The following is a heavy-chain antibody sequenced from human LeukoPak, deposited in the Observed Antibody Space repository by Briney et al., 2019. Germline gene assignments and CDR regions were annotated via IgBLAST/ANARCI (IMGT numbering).Heavy chain of an antibody. V-gene: IGHV1-69*13. CDR3: ARVLAVAGRGYYYYGMDV. CDR2: IIPIFGTA. J-gene: IGHJ6*02. CDR1: GGTFSSYA. Sequence: SVKVSCKASGGTFSSYAISWVRQAPGQGREWMGGIIPIFGTANYAQKFQGRVTITADESTSTAYMELSSLRSEDTAVYYCARVLAVAGRGYYYYGMDVWGQGTTVTVSS. D-gene: IGHD6-19*01.